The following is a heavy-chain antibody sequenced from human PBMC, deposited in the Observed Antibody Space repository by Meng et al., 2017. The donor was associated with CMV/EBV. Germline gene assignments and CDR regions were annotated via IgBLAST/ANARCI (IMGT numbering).Heavy chain of an antibody. V-gene: IGHV3-33*06. CDR3: AKEGGTGTTHFDY. J-gene: IGHJ4*02. CDR2: IWYDGSNK. D-gene: IGHD1-7*01. CDR1: WFTVSWYG. Sequence: ASWFTVSWYGMHLVRQAPGKGLEWVAVIWYDGSNKYYADSVKGRFTISRDNSKNTLYLQMNSLRAEDTAVYYCAKEGGTGTTHFDYWGQGTLVTVSS.